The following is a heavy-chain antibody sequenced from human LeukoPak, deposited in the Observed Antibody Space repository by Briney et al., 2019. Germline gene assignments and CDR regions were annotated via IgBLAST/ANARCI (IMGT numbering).Heavy chain of an antibody. J-gene: IGHJ5*02. CDR2: ISSSGSTI. V-gene: IGHV3-48*03. Sequence: GGSLRLSCAASGFTFSSYEMNWVRQAPGKGLEWVSYISSSGSTIYYADSVKGRFTISRDNAKNSLYLQMNSPRAEDTAVYYCARTSGYCISTSCYNWFDPWGQGTLVTVSS. CDR1: GFTFSSYE. D-gene: IGHD2-2*03. CDR3: ARTSGYCISTSCYNWFDP.